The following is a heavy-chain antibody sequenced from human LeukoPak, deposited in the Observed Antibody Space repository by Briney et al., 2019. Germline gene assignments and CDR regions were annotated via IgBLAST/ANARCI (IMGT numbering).Heavy chain of an antibody. CDR1: GGALSGYY. CDR3: ATADNYDILTGFYNGDY. CDR2: INHSGST. V-gene: IGHV4-34*01. J-gene: IGHJ4*02. Sequence: PSETLSLTCAVYGGALSGYYCSWIRQPPGKGLEWIGEINHSGSTNYNPSLKSRATISVDTSKNQFSLKLSSVTAADTAVYYCATADNYDILTGFYNGDYWGQGTLVTASS. D-gene: IGHD3-9*01.